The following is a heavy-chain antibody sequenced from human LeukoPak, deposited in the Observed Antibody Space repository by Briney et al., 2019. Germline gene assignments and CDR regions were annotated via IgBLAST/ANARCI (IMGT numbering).Heavy chain of an antibody. CDR1: GGTFSSYT. CDR2: IIPILGIA. J-gene: IGHJ4*02. CDR3: AGRHARRGFDDY. V-gene: IGHV1-69*02. Sequence: ASVKVSCKASGGTFSSYTISWVRQAPGQGLEWMGRIIPILGIANYAQKLQGRVTITADKSTSTAYMELSSLRSEDTAVYYCAGRHARRGFDDYWGQGTLVTVSS. D-gene: IGHD3-16*01.